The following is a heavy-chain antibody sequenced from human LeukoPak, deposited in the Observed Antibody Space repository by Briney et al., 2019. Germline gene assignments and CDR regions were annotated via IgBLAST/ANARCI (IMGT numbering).Heavy chain of an antibody. CDR2: ISDSGGYT. Sequence: PGGSLRLSCAASGFTLSNFAITWVRQAPGRGLEWVSCISDSGGYTYSADSVKGRFTISRDTSKNTLYLQMNSLRAEDTAVYYCARRYCNSGSCYPGIDYWGQGTPVTVSS. CDR1: GFTLSNFA. J-gene: IGHJ4*02. V-gene: IGHV3-23*01. D-gene: IGHD2-15*01. CDR3: ARRYCNSGSCYPGIDY.